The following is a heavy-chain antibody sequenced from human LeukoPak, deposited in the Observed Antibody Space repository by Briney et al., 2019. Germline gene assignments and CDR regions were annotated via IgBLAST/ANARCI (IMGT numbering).Heavy chain of an antibody. J-gene: IGHJ4*02. CDR2: ISSSDSTI. CDR1: GFTLSSYE. D-gene: IGHD4-23*01. V-gene: IGHV3-48*03. CDR3: ARDYGGSSPFDY. Sequence: PGGSLRLSCAASGFTLSSYEMHWVRQPPGEGLEWVSYISSSDSTIYYADSVKGRLTTSRDNAKNSLYLQMNSLIAKDTAVYYCARDYGGSSPFDYWGQGTLVTVSS.